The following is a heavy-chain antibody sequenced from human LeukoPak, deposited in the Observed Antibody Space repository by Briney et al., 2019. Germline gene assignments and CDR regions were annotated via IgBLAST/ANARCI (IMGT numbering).Heavy chain of an antibody. CDR2: ISSSSSYI. V-gene: IGHV3-21*01. CDR1: GFTFSSYS. J-gene: IGHJ4*02. D-gene: IGHD3-10*01. Sequence: PGGSLLLSCAASGFTFSSYSMNWVRQAPGKGLEWVSSISSSSSYIYYADSVKGRFTISRDNAKNSLYLQMNSLRAEDTAVYYCASESRGYSVYWGQGTLVTVSS. CDR3: ASESRGYSVY.